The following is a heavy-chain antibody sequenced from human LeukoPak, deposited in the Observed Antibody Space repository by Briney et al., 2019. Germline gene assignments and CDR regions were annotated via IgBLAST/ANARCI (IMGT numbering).Heavy chain of an antibody. D-gene: IGHD6-19*01. Sequence: GGSLRLPCAASGFTFSSYGMNWVRQAPGKGLEWVAVIWYDGSNKYYADSVKGRFTISRDNSKNTLSLQMNSLRAEDTAVYYCARLGSGWSFDFWGQGTLVAVSS. CDR1: GFTFSSYG. CDR3: ARLGSGWSFDF. J-gene: IGHJ4*02. CDR2: IWYDGSNK. V-gene: IGHV3-33*01.